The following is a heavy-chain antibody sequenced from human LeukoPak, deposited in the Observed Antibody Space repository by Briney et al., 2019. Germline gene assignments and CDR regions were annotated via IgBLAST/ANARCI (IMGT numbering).Heavy chain of an antibody. V-gene: IGHV4-39*01. CDR3: ARHGGYRYKTLNYYYYMDV. Sequence: SETLSLTCTVSGGSISSSSYYWGWIRQPPGKGLEWIGSIDYSGSTYYNPSLKSRVTISVDTSKNQFSLKLRSVTAADTAVYYCARHGGYRYKTLNYYYYMDVWGKGTTVTVSS. D-gene: IGHD5-18*01. J-gene: IGHJ6*03. CDR2: IDYSGST. CDR1: GGSISSSSYY.